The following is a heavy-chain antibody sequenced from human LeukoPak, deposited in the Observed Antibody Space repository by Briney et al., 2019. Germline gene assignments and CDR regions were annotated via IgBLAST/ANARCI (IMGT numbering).Heavy chain of an antibody. V-gene: IGHV3-23*01. D-gene: IGHD3-9*01. CDR2: IDSGGRT. Sequence: GGSLKLSCAASGFTFSTYSMSWVRQAPGKGLEWVSNIDSGGRTYFADSVKGRFTISRDDSKNTLYLQMSSLRGEDTAVYYCAKTVVSAGWNYFDYWGQGTLVTVSS. CDR3: AKTVVSAGWNYFDY. CDR1: GFTFSTYS. J-gene: IGHJ4*02.